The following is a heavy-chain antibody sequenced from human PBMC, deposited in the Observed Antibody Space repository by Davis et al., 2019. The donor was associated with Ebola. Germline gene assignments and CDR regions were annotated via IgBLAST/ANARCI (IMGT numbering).Heavy chain of an antibody. CDR3: ARDRGGEAPGYYYGMDV. CDR1: GYTFTGYY. CDR2: INPNSGGT. J-gene: IGHJ6*02. D-gene: IGHD3-16*01. V-gene: IGHV1-2*04. Sequence: ASVKVSCKASGYTFTGYYMHWVRQAPGQGLEWMGWINPNSGGTNYAQKFQGWVTMTRDTSISTAYMELSRLRSDDTAVYYCARDRGGEAPGYYYGMDVWGQGTTVTVSS.